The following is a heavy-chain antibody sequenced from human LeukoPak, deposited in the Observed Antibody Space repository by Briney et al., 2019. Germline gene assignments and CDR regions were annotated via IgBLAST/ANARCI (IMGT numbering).Heavy chain of an antibody. CDR2: MSYSGST. CDR1: GGSFSGYY. D-gene: IGHD4-17*01. V-gene: IGHV4-59*01. J-gene: IGHJ4*02. CDR3: ARGDDHDYGDLYFDY. Sequence: SETLSLTCAVYGGSFSGYYWSWIRQPPGKGLEWLGYMSYSGSTNYNPSLKSRVTISVDTSKNQFSLKLTSMTAADTAVYYCARGDDHDYGDLYFDYWGQGTLVTVSS.